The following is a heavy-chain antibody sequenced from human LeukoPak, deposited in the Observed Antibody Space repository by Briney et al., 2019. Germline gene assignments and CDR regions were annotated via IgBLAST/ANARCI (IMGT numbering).Heavy chain of an antibody. J-gene: IGHJ6*03. CDR1: GFTFSSYS. CDR3: ARDPGRNFWRESLFYMDV. D-gene: IGHD3-3*01. CDR2: ISSSSSYI. V-gene: IGHV3-21*01. Sequence: GGSLRLSCAASGFTFSSYSMNWVRQAPGKGLEWVSSISSSSSYIYYADSVKGRFTISRDNAKNSLYLQMNSLRAEDTAVYYCARDPGRNFWRESLFYMDVWGKGSTVTVSS.